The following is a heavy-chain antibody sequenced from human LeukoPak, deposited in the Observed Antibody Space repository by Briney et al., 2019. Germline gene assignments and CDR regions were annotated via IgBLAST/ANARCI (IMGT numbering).Heavy chain of an antibody. CDR2: ISAYNGNT. Sequence: GASVKVSCKASGYTFTSYGISWVRQAPGQGLEWMGWISAYNGNTNYAQKLQGRVTMTTDTSTSTAYMELRSLRSDDTAVYYCARDRAYYYDSSGYAMDVWGKGTTVTVSS. V-gene: IGHV1-18*01. J-gene: IGHJ6*03. CDR3: ARDRAYYYDSSGYAMDV. CDR1: GYTFTSYG. D-gene: IGHD3-22*01.